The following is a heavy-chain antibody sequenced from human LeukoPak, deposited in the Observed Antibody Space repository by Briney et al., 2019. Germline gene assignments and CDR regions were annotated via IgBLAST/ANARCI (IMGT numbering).Heavy chain of an antibody. D-gene: IGHD3-3*01. J-gene: IGHJ4*02. CDR1: GASISTTSYY. V-gene: IGHV4-39*01. Sequence: PSETLSLTCTVSGASISTTSYYWGWIRQPPGKGLEWSGNIYYSGSTFYNPSFKSRVTISVDTSKNQFSLKVSSMTAADTAVYFCARRTWGGPHYFDYWGQGTLVTVSS. CDR3: ARRTWGGPHYFDY. CDR2: IYYSGST.